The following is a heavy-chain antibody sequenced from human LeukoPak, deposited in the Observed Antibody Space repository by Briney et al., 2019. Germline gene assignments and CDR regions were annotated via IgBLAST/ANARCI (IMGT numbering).Heavy chain of an antibody. CDR1: GFTFDDYA. D-gene: IGHD1-14*01. CDR3: ARGPRGIKSWFDP. J-gene: IGHJ5*01. CDR2: IWYDGNNK. Sequence: GRSLRLSCAASGFTFDDYAMHWVRQTPGKGLEWVAVIWYDGNNKYYADSVRGRFTISRDNSKNTLYLQMNSLRAEDTAVYYCARGPRGIKSWFDPWGQGTLVTVSS. V-gene: IGHV3-33*08.